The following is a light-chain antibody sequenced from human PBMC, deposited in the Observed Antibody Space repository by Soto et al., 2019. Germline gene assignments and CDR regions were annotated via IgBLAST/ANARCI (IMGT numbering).Light chain of an antibody. CDR2: QVF. V-gene: IGKV2-30*02. J-gene: IGKJ2*01. CDR1: QSFIHGNGNTY. Sequence: DVVMTQSPLSLPVTLGQPASISCRSTQSFIHGNGNTYLTWFQQRPGQSPRRLIYQVFNRDSGVPDRFSGSGSGTDFTLKISRVEAEDVGVYYCMQGSLWPFTFGQGTRLEIK. CDR3: MQGSLWPFT.